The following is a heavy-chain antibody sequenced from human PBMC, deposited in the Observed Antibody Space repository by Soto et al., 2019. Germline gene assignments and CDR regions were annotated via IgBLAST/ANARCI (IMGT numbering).Heavy chain of an antibody. CDR2: IIPMFGTT. CDR3: ARAAIHGSSWYFWFDP. D-gene: IGHD6-13*01. Sequence: QVQLVQSGSEVKMPGSSVKVSCKTSGGTFSRHAINWVRQAPGQVREWMGGIIPMFGTTNDAQKFKGRVTISADESTSTAYMELSSLRSEDAAVYYCARAAIHGSSWYFWFDPWGQGTLVTVSS. V-gene: IGHV1-69*01. CDR1: GGTFSRHA. J-gene: IGHJ5*02.